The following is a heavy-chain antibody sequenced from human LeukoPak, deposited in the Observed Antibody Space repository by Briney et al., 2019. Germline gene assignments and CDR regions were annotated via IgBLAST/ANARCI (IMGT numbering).Heavy chain of an antibody. D-gene: IGHD6-19*01. CDR3: ARDQGTSGGWPAVGRMGYFDY. V-gene: IGHV3-33*01. J-gene: IGHJ4*02. CDR1: GFIFSSSG. Sequence: PGGSLRLSCAASGFIFSSSGTHWVRQTPGKGLEWVGIIWYDGSNKYYADSVKGRFTISRDNAKNTVYLQMNSLRVEDTAVYYCARDQGTSGGWPAVGRMGYFDYWGQGTLVTVSS. CDR2: IWYDGSNK.